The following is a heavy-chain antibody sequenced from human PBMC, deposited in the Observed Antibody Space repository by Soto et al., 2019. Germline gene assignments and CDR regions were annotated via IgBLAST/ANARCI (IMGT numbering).Heavy chain of an antibody. V-gene: IGHV3-66*04. CDR3: ARHVGSYWYFDL. CDR2: IYTGVTT. CDR1: GFGVSSSY. D-gene: IGHD1-26*01. J-gene: IGHJ2*01. Sequence: EVQLVESGGGLVQPGGSLRLSCAAPGFGVSSSYMGWIRQAPGKGLEWVSSIYTGVTTYYAESVRGRFTTSTDSSRDTLYLQTNSRRVDDTAMYYCARHVGSYWYFDLWGRGTLVTVSS.